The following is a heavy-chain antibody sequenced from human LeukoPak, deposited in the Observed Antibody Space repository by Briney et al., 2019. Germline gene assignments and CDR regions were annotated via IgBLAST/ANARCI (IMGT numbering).Heavy chain of an antibody. D-gene: IGHD3-10*01. J-gene: IGHJ4*02. V-gene: IGHV3-23*01. CDR3: AKWREGTMVYFDH. CDR1: GFTFSSYA. CDR2: ISGSGHNT. Sequence: PGGSLRLSCAASGFTFSSYAMTWVRQAPGKGLEWVSAISGSGHNTYYADSVKGRFTISRDNSKNTVYLQMNSLRAEDTALYYCAKWREGTMVYFDHWGQGTLVTVSS.